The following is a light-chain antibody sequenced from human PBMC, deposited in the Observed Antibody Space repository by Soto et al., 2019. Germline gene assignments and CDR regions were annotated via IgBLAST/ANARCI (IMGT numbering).Light chain of an antibody. J-gene: IGLJ2*01. CDR2: EVS. Sequence: QSALTQPPSASGSPGQSVTISCTGTSSDVGGYNYVSWYQQHSGKAPKLMIYEVSKRPSGVPDRFSGSKSGNTASLTVSGLQAEDEAEYYCSSYAGSPVIFGGGTKVTVL. CDR3: SSYAGSPVI. V-gene: IGLV2-8*01. CDR1: SSDVGGYNY.